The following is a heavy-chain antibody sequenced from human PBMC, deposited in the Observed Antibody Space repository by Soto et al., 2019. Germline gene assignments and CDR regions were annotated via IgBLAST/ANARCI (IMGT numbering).Heavy chain of an antibody. CDR3: ASPLGARWLQHPPAY. Sequence: GGSLRLSCAASGFTFSSYWLSWVRQAPGTGLEWVANIKEDGSRANYVDSVKGRFTISRDNAKNSLYLQMNNLRAEDTAVYYCASPLGARWLQHPPAYWRQGTLVTVSS. V-gene: IGHV3-7*03. D-gene: IGHD5-18*01. CDR1: GFTFSSYW. J-gene: IGHJ4*02. CDR2: IKEDGSRA.